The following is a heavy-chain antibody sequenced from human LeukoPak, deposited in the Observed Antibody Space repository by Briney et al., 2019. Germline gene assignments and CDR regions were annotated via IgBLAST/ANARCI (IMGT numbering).Heavy chain of an antibody. D-gene: IGHD3-10*01. CDR2: INPNSGGT. Sequence: ASVKVSCKASGYTFTGYCMHWVRQAPGQGLEWMGWINPNSGGTNYAQKFQGRVTMTRDTSISTAYMELSRLRSDDTAVYYCARAEYGSGSYHPDCWGQGTLVTVSS. V-gene: IGHV1-2*02. CDR3: ARAEYGSGSYHPDC. CDR1: GYTFTGYC. J-gene: IGHJ4*02.